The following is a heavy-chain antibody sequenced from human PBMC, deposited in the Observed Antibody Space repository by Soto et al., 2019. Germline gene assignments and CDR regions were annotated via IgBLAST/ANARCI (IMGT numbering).Heavy chain of an antibody. V-gene: IGHV5-10-1*01. J-gene: IGHJ5*01. CDR2: IDPIDSYT. CDR1: GYTFTAYW. CDR3: VRHPPGDGIWYDY. D-gene: IGHD7-27*01. Sequence: GESLKISCKGSGYTFTAYWITWVRQMPGKGLEWMGRIDPIDSYTYYSPSFQGHVTISVDKSISTAYLQWSSLKASDTAMYYCVRHPPGDGIWYDYWGHGSLVTVSS.